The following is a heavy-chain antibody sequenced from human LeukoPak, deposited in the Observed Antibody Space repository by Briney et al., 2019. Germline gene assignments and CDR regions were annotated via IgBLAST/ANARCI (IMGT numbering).Heavy chain of an antibody. CDR2: ISGSGGST. Sequence: GGSLRLSCAASGFTFSSYAMSWVRQAPGKGLEWVSAISGSGGSTYYADSVKGRFTISRDNSKNTPYLQMNSLRAEDTAVYYCAKIMTVAGRYYYYGMDVWGQGTTVTVSS. V-gene: IGHV3-23*01. CDR3: AKIMTVAGRYYYYGMDV. D-gene: IGHD6-19*01. J-gene: IGHJ6*02. CDR1: GFTFSSYA.